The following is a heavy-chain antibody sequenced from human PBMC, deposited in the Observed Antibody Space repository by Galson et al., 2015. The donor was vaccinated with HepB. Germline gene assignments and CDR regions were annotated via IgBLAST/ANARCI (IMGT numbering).Heavy chain of an antibody. CDR1: GGSISSSY. Sequence: SETLSLTCTVSGGSISSSYWSWIRQPPGKGLEWIGYIYYSGSTNYNPSLKSRVTISVDTSKNQFSLKLSSVTAADTAVYYCARYTVTQLPYYFDYWGQGTLVTVSS. J-gene: IGHJ4*02. CDR3: ARYTVTQLPYYFDY. D-gene: IGHD4-17*01. CDR2: IYYSGST. V-gene: IGHV4-59*01.